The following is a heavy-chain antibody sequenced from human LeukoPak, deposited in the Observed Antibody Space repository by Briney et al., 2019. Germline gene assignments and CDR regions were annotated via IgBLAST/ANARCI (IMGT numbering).Heavy chain of an antibody. D-gene: IGHD3-22*01. V-gene: IGHV3-23*01. CDR2: ISGSGGST. Sequence: HPGGSLRLSCAASGFTFSSYGMSWVRQAPGKGLEWVSAISGSGGSTYYADSVKGRFTISRDNSKNTLYLQMNSLRAEDTAVYYCARDKGDRQYNWFDPWGQGTLVTVSS. J-gene: IGHJ5*02. CDR1: GFTFSSYG. CDR3: ARDKGDRQYNWFDP.